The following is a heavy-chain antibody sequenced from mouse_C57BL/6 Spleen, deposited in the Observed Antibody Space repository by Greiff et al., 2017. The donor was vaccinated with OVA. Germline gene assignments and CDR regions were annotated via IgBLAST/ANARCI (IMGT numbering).Heavy chain of an antibody. CDR2: IYPGDGDT. CDR1: GYAFSSSW. CDR3: ARSIATVPCWYFDV. V-gene: IGHV1-82*01. D-gene: IGHD1-1*01. Sequence: QVQLQQSGPELVKPGASVKISCKASGYAFSSSWMNWVKQRPGKGLEWIGRIYPGDGDTNYNGKFKGKATLTADKSSSTAYMQLSSLTSEDSAVYFCARSIATVPCWYFDVWGTGTTVTVSS. J-gene: IGHJ1*03.